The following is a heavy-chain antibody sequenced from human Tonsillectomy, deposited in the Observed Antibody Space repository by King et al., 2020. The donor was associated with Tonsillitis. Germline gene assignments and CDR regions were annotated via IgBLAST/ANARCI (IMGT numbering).Heavy chain of an antibody. CDR2: IRSKSNSYAT. V-gene: IGHV3-73*01. D-gene: IGHD3-22*01. CDR1: GFSFSGSG. Sequence: VQLVESGGGLVQPGGSLKLSCAASGFSFSGSGMHWVRQASGKGLEWVGWIRSKSNSYATMYAAAVKGRFTISRDDSKNMAYLQMNSLKPEDTAIYYCTRPGVSSGYYYAWGQGTLVTVPS. J-gene: IGHJ5*02. CDR3: TRPGVSSGYYYA.